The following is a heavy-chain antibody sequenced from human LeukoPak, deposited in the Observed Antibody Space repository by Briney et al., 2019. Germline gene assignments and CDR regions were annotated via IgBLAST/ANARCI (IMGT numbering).Heavy chain of an antibody. CDR1: GFTFSSYG. V-gene: IGHV3-30*18. D-gene: IGHD5-18*01. J-gene: IGHJ4*02. CDR3: AKGGYNYAPGLDY. Sequence: PGRSLRLSCAASGFTFSSYGMHWVRQAPGKGLEWVAVISYDGSNKYYADSVKGRFTISRDNSKNILYLQMNSLRAEDTAVYYCAKGGYNYAPGLDYWGQGTLVTVSS. CDR2: ISYDGSNK.